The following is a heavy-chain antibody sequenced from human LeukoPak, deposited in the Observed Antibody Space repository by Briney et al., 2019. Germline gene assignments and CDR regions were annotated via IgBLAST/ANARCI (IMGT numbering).Heavy chain of an antibody. CDR2: IYPGDSDT. D-gene: IGHD2-2*01. CDR1: GYSFTSYW. Sequence: GESLQISCKGSGYSFTSYWIGWVRQMPGKGLEWMGIIYPGDSDTRYSPSFQGQVTISADKSISTAYLQWSSLKASDTAMYYCARTGRRYCSSTSCYNWFDPWGQGTLVTVSS. V-gene: IGHV5-51*01. J-gene: IGHJ5*02. CDR3: ARTGRRYCSSTSCYNWFDP.